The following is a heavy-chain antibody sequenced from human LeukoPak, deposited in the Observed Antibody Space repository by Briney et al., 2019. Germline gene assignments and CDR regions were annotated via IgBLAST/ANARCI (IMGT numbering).Heavy chain of an antibody. D-gene: IGHD2-15*01. J-gene: IGHJ4*02. CDR2: IYYSGST. Sequence: SETLSLTCTVSGGSISSSSYYWGWIRQPPGKGLEWIGIIYYSGSTYSNPSLKSRVTISVDTSKNQFSLKLSSVTAADTAVYYCARVRRTYCSGGSCYSGGFDYWGQGTLVTVSS. CDR3: ARVRRTYCSGGSCYSGGFDY. CDR1: GGSISSSSYY. V-gene: IGHV4-39*07.